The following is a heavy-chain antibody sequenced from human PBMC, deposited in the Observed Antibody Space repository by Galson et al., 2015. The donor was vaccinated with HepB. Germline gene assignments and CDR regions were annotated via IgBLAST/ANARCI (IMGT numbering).Heavy chain of an antibody. CDR3: ARGSKVGSTHFDY. CDR1: GDSVSSNSAT. J-gene: IGHJ4*02. V-gene: IGHV6-1*01. D-gene: IGHD1-26*01. CDR2: TYYRSEYYV. Sequence: CAISGDSVSSNSATWTWFGQSPSRGLEWLGRTYYRSEYYVDYAVSVKSRITINSDTAKNQFSLQLNSVTPEDTALYYCARGSKVGSTHFDYCVQGTLVTVSS.